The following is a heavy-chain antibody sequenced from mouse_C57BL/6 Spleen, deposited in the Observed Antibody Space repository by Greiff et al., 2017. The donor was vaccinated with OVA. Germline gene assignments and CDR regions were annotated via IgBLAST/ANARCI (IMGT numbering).Heavy chain of an antibody. CDR3: ARGSSYKYFAY. J-gene: IGHJ2*01. CDR1: GYSFTSYY. CDR2: IYPGSGNT. Sequence: QVQLKESGPELVKPGASVKISCKASGYSFTSYYIHWVKQRPGQGLEWIGWIYPGSGNTTYNEKFKGKATMTADNSSSNAYMQLSSLTSESSAVYYCARGSSYKYFAYWGQGTTRTVSS. V-gene: IGHV1-66*01. D-gene: IGHD1-1*01.